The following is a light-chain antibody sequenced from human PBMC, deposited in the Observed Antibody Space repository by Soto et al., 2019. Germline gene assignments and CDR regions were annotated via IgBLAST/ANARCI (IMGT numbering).Light chain of an antibody. CDR3: TSYTSSNTYV. Sequence: QSVLTQPASESGSPGQSITISCTGTSSDVGGYNYVSWYQQHPGKAPKLMIYEVSNRPSGISNRFSGSKSGNTASLTISGLQAEDEADYYCTSYTSSNTYVFGTGTKVTVL. J-gene: IGLJ1*01. CDR2: EVS. V-gene: IGLV2-14*01. CDR1: SSDVGGYNY.